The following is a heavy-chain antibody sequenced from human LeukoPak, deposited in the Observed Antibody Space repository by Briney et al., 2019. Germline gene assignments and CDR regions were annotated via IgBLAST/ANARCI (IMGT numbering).Heavy chain of an antibody. V-gene: IGHV3-43*01. CDR1: RFTFDDYT. D-gene: IGHD5-18*01. J-gene: IGHJ6*03. CDR3: AKGMDTAMVPNYYYYMDV. Sequence: GGSLRLSCAASRFTFDDYTMHWVRQAPAKGLERVSLISWAGCCTYYVDSVKGRFTISRDNSKNYLYLQMNSLRTEDTALYYCAKGMDTAMVPNYYYYMDVWGKGTTVTVSS. CDR2: ISWAGCCT.